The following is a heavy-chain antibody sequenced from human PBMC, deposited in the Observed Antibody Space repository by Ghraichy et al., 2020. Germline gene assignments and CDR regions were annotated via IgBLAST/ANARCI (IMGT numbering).Heavy chain of an antibody. CDR1: GFTFRDYP. V-gene: IGHV3-9*01. CDR3: VKDYGDCSGGRCYAIPVDY. J-gene: IGHJ4*02. CDR2: INWNSDTI. Sequence: SLRLSCAASGFTFRDYPMHWVRQAPGKGLEWVSGINWNSDTIGYADSVKGRFTISRDNAKSSLYLQMNSLRAEDTAFYYCVKDYGDCSGGRCYAIPVDYWGQGILVTVSS. D-gene: IGHD2-15*01.